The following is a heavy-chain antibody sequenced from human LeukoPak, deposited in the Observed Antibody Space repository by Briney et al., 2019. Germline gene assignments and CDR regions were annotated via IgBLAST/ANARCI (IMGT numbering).Heavy chain of an antibody. CDR2: ISSSGSTI. J-gene: IGHJ5*02. CDR3: ARDLTGYYYGSGTPRGWFDP. Sequence: GGSLRLSCAASGFTFSSYSMNWVRQAPGKGLEWVSSISSSGSTIYYADSVKGRFTISRDNAKNSLYLQMNSLRAEDTAVYYCARDLTGYYYGSGTPRGWFDPWGQGTLVTVSS. V-gene: IGHV3-21*04. D-gene: IGHD3-10*01. CDR1: GFTFSSYS.